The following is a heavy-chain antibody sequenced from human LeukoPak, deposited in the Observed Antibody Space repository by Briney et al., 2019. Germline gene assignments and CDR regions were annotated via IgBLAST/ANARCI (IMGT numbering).Heavy chain of an antibody. Sequence: GGSLRLSCAASGFTFSSYSMNWVRQAPGKGLEWVSSISGTSVYTYSADSVKGRFTISRDNAKNSLYLQMNSLRAEDTAVYYCAREIEETAPALDYWGQGTLVTVSS. D-gene: IGHD2-21*02. CDR3: AREIEETAPALDY. CDR1: GFTFSSYS. V-gene: IGHV3-21*04. J-gene: IGHJ4*02. CDR2: ISGTSVYT.